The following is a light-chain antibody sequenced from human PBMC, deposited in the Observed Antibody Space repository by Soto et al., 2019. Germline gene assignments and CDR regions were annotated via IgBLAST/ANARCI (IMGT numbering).Light chain of an antibody. J-gene: IGKJ4*01. CDR3: QQLGG. V-gene: IGKV1-13*02. CDR1: QGISSA. Sequence: AIQLTQSPSSLSASVGDRVTITCRASQGISSALAWYQQKPGKAPKLLIYDASRLESGVPSRFSGSGSGTDFTLTISSLQLEDFATYYCQQLGGFGGGTKVEIK. CDR2: DAS.